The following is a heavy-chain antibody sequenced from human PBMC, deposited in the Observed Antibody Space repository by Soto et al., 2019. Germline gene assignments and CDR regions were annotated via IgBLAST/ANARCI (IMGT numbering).Heavy chain of an antibody. CDR1: DGSISSYY. V-gene: IGHV4-59*01. CDR2: IYYSGST. CDR3: ARTRGGRSLPRPTKSFDY. Sequence: XETLSLTCTVSDGSISSYYWSWIRQPPGKGLEWIGYIYYSGSTNYNPSLKSRVTISVDTSKSQFSLKLSSVTAADTAVYYCARTRGGRSLPRPTKSFDYRRHGTLVTVSS. J-gene: IGHJ4*01. D-gene: IGHD4-17*01.